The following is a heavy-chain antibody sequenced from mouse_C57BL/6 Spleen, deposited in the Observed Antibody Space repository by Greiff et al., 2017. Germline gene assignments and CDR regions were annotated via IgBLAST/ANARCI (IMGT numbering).Heavy chain of an antibody. CDR1: GYTFTDSY. D-gene: IGHD1-1*01. CDR2: IYPGSGNT. CDR3: ARSRSRDWYCEV. V-gene: IGHV1-76*01. Sequence: QVQLQQSGAELVRPGASVKLSSKASGYTFTDSYLNWVKQRHGQGLEWIARIYPGSGNTYYNEKFKGKATLTAEKSSSTAYMQLSRLTSEDSAVYVCARSRSRDWYCEVWGTGTTVTVSS. J-gene: IGHJ1*03.